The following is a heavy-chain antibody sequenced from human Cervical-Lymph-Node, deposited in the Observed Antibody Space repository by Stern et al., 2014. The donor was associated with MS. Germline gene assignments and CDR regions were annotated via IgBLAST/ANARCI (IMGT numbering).Heavy chain of an antibody. D-gene: IGHD2/OR15-2a*01. V-gene: IGHV4-59*01. CDR3: ARDKGMFFL. CDR2: IYYSGST. CDR1: GGSITNYS. J-gene: IGHJ4*01. Sequence: QVQLQESGPGLVKPSETLSLTCTASGGSITNYSWNWLRQPPGQGLEWIGYIYYSGSTTYNASLKSRVTISAETSKNQFSLKLSSVTAADTAVYYCARDKGMFFLWGQGTLVTVSS.